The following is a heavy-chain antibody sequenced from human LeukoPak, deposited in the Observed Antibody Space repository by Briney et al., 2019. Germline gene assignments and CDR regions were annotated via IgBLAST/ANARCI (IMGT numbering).Heavy chain of an antibody. J-gene: IGHJ6*03. CDR2: ISAHNGNT. CDR1: GYTFTSYG. V-gene: IGHV1-18*01. CDR3: ARDNGVITAAFVHYYYHYYMDV. Sequence: GASVKVSCKASGYTFTSYGISWVRQAPGQGLEWMGWISAHNGNTNYAQKLQGRVTMTTDTSTSTAYMELRSLRSDDTAVYYCARDNGVITAAFVHYYYHYYMDVWGKGTTVTVSS. D-gene: IGHD6-6*01.